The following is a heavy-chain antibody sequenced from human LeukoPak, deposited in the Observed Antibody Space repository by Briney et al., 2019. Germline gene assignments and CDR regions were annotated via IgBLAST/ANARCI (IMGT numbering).Heavy chain of an antibody. CDR3: TKPQGDTAMVREAFFDY. V-gene: IGHV3-11*01. D-gene: IGHD5-18*01. CDR2: ISIGGGSTI. Sequence: GGSLRLSCAASGFTFSDHYMSWIRQAPGKGLEWVSYISIGGGSTIYYADSVKGRFTISRDNSKNTLYLQMNSLRAEDTAVYYCTKPQGDTAMVREAFFDYWGQGTLVTVSS. J-gene: IGHJ4*02. CDR1: GFTFSDHY.